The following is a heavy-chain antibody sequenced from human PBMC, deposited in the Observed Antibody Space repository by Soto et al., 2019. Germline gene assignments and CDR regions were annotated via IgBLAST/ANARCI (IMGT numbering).Heavy chain of an antibody. D-gene: IGHD3-16*01. CDR1: GFAVSSNH. Sequence: EVQLVESGGGLVQPGGSLRLSCAASGFAVSSNHMTWVRQAPGKGLEWVSVIYSGGSTYYADSVKGRLTISRDNSENTLYLHMNSLRDEDTAVYYCATGVNYRPILGWGQGTLVTVSS. CDR2: IYSGGST. J-gene: IGHJ4*02. V-gene: IGHV3-66*01. CDR3: ATGVNYRPILG.